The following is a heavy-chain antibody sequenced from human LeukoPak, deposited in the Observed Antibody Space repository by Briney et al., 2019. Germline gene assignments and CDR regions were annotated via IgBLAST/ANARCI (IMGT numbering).Heavy chain of an antibody. V-gene: IGHV3-23*01. Sequence: GGPLRHPRAVSGFPLTCQAMSWLRPPPGRGLAGVSTTCLESVQLLCAASVQGRFTISRDNSRNTLDLQMDSLTVDDTATYYCVEGDDIGKPPTRTYYFDIWGQGTLVSVSS. D-gene: IGHD5-24*01. J-gene: IGHJ4*02. CDR3: VEGDDIGKPPTRTYYFDI. CDR2: TCLESVQL. CDR1: GFPLTCQA.